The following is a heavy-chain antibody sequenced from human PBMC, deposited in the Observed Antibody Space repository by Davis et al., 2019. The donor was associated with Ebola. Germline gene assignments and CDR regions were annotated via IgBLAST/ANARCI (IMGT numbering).Heavy chain of an antibody. V-gene: IGHV3-21*04. CDR3: ATLKGHYSGYDGGYFDY. D-gene: IGHD5-12*01. CDR2: ISSSSSYI. J-gene: IGHJ4*02. Sequence: GESLKISCAASGFTLSSYSMNWVRQAPGKGLEWVSSISSSSSYIYYADSVKGRFTISRDNAKNSLYLQMNSLRAEDTAVYYCATLKGHYSGYDGGYFDYWGQGTLVTVSS. CDR1: GFTLSSYS.